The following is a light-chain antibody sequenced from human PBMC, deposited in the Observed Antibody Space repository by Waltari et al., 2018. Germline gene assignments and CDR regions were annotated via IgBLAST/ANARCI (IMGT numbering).Light chain of an antibody. CDR3: AAWDDSLNAVV. J-gene: IGLJ3*02. CDR1: SSNLGSNT. CDR2: SDN. V-gene: IGLV1-44*01. Sequence: QSVVTQPPSASGTPGQWVTIPCSGSSSNLGSNTVNWYQQLPGTAPNLLVYSDNQRPSGVPDRFSGSKSGTSASLAISGLQSEDEAGYYCAAWDDSLNAVVFGGGTKLTVL.